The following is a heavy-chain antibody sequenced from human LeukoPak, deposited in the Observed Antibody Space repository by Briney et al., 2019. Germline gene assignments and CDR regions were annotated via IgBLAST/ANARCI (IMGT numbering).Heavy chain of an antibody. V-gene: IGHV3-23*01. CDR3: AKVATGYYFDY. CDR1: GFTFSTYA. D-gene: IGHD2-15*01. CDR2: ISGSDDGT. Sequence: GGSLRLSCAASGFTFSTYAMSWVRQIPGKGLEWVSAISGSDDGTYYADSVKGRFTISRDNSKNTLYLQMNSLRAEDTAVYYCAKVATGYYFDYWGQGTLVTVSS. J-gene: IGHJ4*02.